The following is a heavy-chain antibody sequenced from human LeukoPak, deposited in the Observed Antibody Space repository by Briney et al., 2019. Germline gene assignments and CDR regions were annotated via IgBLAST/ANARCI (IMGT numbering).Heavy chain of an antibody. CDR3: ARDDRNGLDP. J-gene: IGHJ5*02. CDR2: ISYDGTNK. V-gene: IGHV3-30-3*01. D-gene: IGHD1-14*01. Sequence: PGGSLRLSCAASGFTFSRYTMHWVRQAPGKGLEWVVVISYDGTNKFYADSVKGRFTISRDDSKNTLYLQMNSLRDEDTAVYYCARDDRNGLDPWGQGTLVTVSS. CDR1: GFTFSRYT.